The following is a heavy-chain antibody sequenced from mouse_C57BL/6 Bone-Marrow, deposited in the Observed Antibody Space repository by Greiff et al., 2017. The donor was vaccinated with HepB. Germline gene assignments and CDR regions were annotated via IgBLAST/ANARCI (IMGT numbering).Heavy chain of an antibody. D-gene: IGHD2-3*01. CDR1: GYTFTSYW. CDR3: ARGGGWLLRFAD. J-gene: IGHJ3*01. CDR2: IDPSDSET. Sequence: VQLQQPGAELVRPGSSVKLSCKASGYTFTSYWMHWVKQRPIQGLEWIGNIDPSDSETHYNQKFKDKATLTVDKSSSTAYMQLSSLTSEDSAVYYCARGGGWLLRFADWGQGTLVTVSA. V-gene: IGHV1-52*01.